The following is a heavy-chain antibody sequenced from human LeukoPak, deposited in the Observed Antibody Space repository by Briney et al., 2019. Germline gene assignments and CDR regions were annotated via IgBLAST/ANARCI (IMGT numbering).Heavy chain of an antibody. CDR2: INPSGGST. D-gene: IGHD1-26*01. V-gene: IGHV1-46*01. Sequence: ASVKVSCKASGYTFTSYYMHWVRQAPGQGLEWMGIINPSGGSTSYAQKFQGRVTMTTNTSTSTAYMELRSLRSDDTAVYYCARSNSGSYYRANYYYYYYMDVWGKGTTVTVSS. J-gene: IGHJ6*03. CDR3: ARSNSGSYYRANYYYYYYMDV. CDR1: GYTFTSYY.